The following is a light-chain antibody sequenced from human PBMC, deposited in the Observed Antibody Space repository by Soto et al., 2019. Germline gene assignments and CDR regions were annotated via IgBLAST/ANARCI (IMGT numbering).Light chain of an antibody. V-gene: IGKV4-1*01. Sequence: DIVMTQSPDSLAVSLGERATINCKSSQSLLYSSNNKNYLAWYQQKAGQPPNLLIYWASTRESGVPDRFSGSGSGTDFTLAISSLQAEDVAVYFCQQYYISPWTFGHGTKVDIK. CDR1: QSLLYSSNNKNY. CDR2: WAS. CDR3: QQYYISPWT. J-gene: IGKJ1*01.